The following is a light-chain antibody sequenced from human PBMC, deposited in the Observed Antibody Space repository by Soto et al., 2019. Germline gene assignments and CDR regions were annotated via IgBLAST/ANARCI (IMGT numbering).Light chain of an antibody. CDR1: QSVSSN. Sequence: EIVMTQSPGTRSGSPGERATLSCRASQSVSSNLAWYQQKPGQAPRLLIYGASTRATGIPARFSGTGSGTDFTLTVSSLQSEDFAVYYCQQYDNWPQTFGQGTKVDIK. CDR2: GAS. V-gene: IGKV3-15*01. CDR3: QQYDNWPQT. J-gene: IGKJ1*01.